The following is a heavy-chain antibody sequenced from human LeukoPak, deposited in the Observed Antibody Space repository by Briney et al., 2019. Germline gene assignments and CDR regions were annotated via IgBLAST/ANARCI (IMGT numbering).Heavy chain of an antibody. V-gene: IGHV3-53*01. CDR2: IYSGGST. Sequence: GGSLRLSCAASGFTFSSYAMSWVRQAPGKGLEWVSVIYSGGSTYYADSVKGRFTISRDNSKNTLHLQMNSLRAEDTAVYYCAREPSSGYYKGAFDIWGQGTMVTVSS. J-gene: IGHJ3*02. CDR1: GFTFSSYA. D-gene: IGHD3-22*01. CDR3: AREPSSGYYKGAFDI.